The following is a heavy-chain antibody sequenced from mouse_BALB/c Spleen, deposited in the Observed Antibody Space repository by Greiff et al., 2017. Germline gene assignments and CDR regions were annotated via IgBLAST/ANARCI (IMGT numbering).Heavy chain of an antibody. CDR2: INPNNGRT. J-gene: IGHJ4*01. D-gene: IGHD2-4*01. Sequence: QVQLQQPGAELVKPGASVKLSCKASGYTFTSYWMHWVKQRPGQGLEWIGEINPNNGRTNYNEKFKNKATLTVDKSSSTAYMQLSSLTSEDSAVYYCARLGKSYYDYNDDVGDYAMDYWGQGTSVTVSS. CDR3: ARLGKSYYDYNDDVGDYAMDY. V-gene: IGHV1S81*02. CDR1: GYTFTSYW.